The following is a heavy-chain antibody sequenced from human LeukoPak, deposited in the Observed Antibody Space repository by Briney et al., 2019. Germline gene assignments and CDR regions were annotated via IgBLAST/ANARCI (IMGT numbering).Heavy chain of an antibody. Sequence: GESLKISCKGSGYIFTSYWIGWGRQVPGKGLEWMGIIYPGDSDTRYSPSFQGQVTISADKSISTAYLQWSSLKASDTAMYYCARQGKITMVRGGDYYFDYWGQGTLVTVSS. CDR3: ARQGKITMVRGGDYYFDY. J-gene: IGHJ4*02. V-gene: IGHV5-51*01. CDR1: GYIFTSYW. D-gene: IGHD3-10*01. CDR2: IYPGDSDT.